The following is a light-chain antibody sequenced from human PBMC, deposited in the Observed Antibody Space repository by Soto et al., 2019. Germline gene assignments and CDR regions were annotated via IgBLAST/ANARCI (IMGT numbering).Light chain of an antibody. CDR2: GAS. CDR3: QLSDSSLT. V-gene: IGKV3D-15*01. Sequence: EIVMTQSPATLSVSPGERATLSCRASQTVNSNLAWYQQKPGQAPRLLIYGASTRATGIPDRFSGSGSGTDFTLTISSLQPEDFATYYCQLSDSSLTFGQGTRLEI. J-gene: IGKJ5*01. CDR1: QTVNSN.